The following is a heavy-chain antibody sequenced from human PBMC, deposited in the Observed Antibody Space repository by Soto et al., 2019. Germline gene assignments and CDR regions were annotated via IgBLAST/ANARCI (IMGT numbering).Heavy chain of an antibody. CDR3: ARRYNYGSPNVFDI. CDR2: VYDSGST. J-gene: IGHJ3*02. V-gene: IGHV4-59*01. CDR1: GGSITGYY. D-gene: IGHD5-18*01. Sequence: SETLSLTCTVSGGSITGYYWNWIRQPPGKGLEWIGRVYDSGSTSYNPSHKGRVTISVDTSKNQFSLNLNSVTTADTAVYYCARRYNYGSPNVFDIWGQGAKVTVSS.